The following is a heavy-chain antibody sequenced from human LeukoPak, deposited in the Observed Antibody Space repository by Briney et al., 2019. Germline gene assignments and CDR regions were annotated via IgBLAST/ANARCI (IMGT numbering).Heavy chain of an antibody. CDR2: IYYSGST. J-gene: IGHJ4*02. D-gene: IGHD4/OR15-4a*01. V-gene: IGHV4-39*07. CDR3: ARGDEPANLDY. Sequence: SETLSLTCTVSGGSISSSSYYWGWIRQPPGKGLEWIGSIYYSGSTYHNPSLKSRVTISVDTSKNQFSLKLSSVTAADTAVYYCARGDEPANLDYWGQGTLVTVSS. CDR1: GGSISSSSYY.